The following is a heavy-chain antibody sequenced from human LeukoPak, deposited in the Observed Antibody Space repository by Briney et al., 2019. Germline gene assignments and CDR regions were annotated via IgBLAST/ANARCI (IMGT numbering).Heavy chain of an antibody. J-gene: IGHJ4*02. CDR3: ARTLLRFLEWVPVDY. CDR2: ISYDGSNK. CDR1: GFTFSSYA. V-gene: IGHV3-30-3*01. D-gene: IGHD3-3*01. Sequence: PGRSLRLSCAASGFTFSSYAMHWVRQAPGKGLEWVAVISYDGSNKYYADSVKGRFTISRDNSKNTLYLQMNGLRAEDTAVYYCARTLLRFLEWVPVDYWGQGTLVTVSS.